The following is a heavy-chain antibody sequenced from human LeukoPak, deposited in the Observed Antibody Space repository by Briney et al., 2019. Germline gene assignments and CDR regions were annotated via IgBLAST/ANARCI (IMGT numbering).Heavy chain of an antibody. CDR2: INHSGST. D-gene: IGHD6-19*01. V-gene: IGHV4-34*01. CDR1: GGSFSGYY. CDR3: GRAGDGYGGGWYL. J-gene: IGHJ4*02. Sequence: SETLSLTCAVYGGSFSGYYWSWIRQPPGKGLEWIGEINHSGSTNYNPSLKSRVTISVDTSKNQFSLKLSSVTAADTAVYYCGRAGDGYGGGWYLWGKGTLVTVSS.